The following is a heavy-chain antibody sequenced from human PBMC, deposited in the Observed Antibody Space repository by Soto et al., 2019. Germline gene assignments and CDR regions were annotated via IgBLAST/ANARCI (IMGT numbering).Heavy chain of an antibody. CDR2: IYYSGST. Sequence: SETLSLTCTVSGGSISSGDYYWSWIRQPPGKGLEWIGYIYYSGSTYYNPSLKSRVTISVDTSKNQFSLKLSSVTAADTAVYYCARENPVDGMDVWGQGTTVTAP. V-gene: IGHV4-30-4*01. J-gene: IGHJ6*02. CDR1: GGSISSGDYY. CDR3: ARENPVDGMDV.